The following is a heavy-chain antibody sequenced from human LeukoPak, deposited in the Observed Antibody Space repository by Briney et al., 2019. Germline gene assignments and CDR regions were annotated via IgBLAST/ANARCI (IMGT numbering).Heavy chain of an antibody. V-gene: IGHV4-30-2*01. CDR2: IYHSGST. CDR1: GGSISSGGYS. D-gene: IGHD3-22*01. Sequence: SETLSLTCAVSGGSISSGGYSWSWIRQPPGKGLEWIGYIYHSGSTYYNPSLKSRVTISVDRSKNQFSLKLSSVTAADTAVYYCARIPNYYDSSGIRRDAFDIWGQGTMVTASS. CDR3: ARIPNYYDSSGIRRDAFDI. J-gene: IGHJ3*02.